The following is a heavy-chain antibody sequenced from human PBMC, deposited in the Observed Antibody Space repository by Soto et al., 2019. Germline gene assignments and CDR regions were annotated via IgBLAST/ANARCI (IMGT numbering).Heavy chain of an antibody. J-gene: IGHJ4*02. V-gene: IGHV6-1*01. D-gene: IGHD2-8*01. CDR3: ARSCPRTNGVCPIV. Sequence: SQTLSLTCAISGDSVSSNSAAWNWTRQSPSRGLEWLGRTYYRSKWYNDYAVSVKSRITINPDTSKNQFSLQLNSVTPEDTAVYYCARSCPRTNGVCPIVWGQGTLVTVSS. CDR2: TYYRSKWYN. CDR1: GDSVSSNSAA.